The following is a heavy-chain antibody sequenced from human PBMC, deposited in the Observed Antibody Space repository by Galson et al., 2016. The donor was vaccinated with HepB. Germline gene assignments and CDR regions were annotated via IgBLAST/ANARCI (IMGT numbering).Heavy chain of an antibody. Sequence: SVKVSCKASGYTFTGYYMHWLRQAPGRGLEWMGILNPDIGTTYNAQNFQGRVTLTRDTSTSTIDMDLSSLTSEDTAVYYCAREFGDCSNTRCSKQFFDYWGQGTLITVSS. CDR3: AREFGDCSNTRCSKQFFDY. CDR1: GYTFTGYY. J-gene: IGHJ4*02. D-gene: IGHD2-2*01. CDR2: LNPDIGTT. V-gene: IGHV1-46*01.